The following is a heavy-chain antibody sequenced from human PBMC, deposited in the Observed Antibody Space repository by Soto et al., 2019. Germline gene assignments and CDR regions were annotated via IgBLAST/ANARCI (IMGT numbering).Heavy chain of an antibody. J-gene: IGHJ4*02. Sequence: ASVKVSCKTSGYSFTGYYMHWVRQAPGQGLEWMGWINTNSGDTKYAQEFQGRVTMTRDTSISTAYMEVNWLRSDDTAVYYCTTRGETADSHFDFRGQGTLVTVSS. CDR3: TTRGETADSHFDF. V-gene: IGHV1-2*02. CDR1: GYSFTGYY. D-gene: IGHD5-12*01. CDR2: INTNSGDT.